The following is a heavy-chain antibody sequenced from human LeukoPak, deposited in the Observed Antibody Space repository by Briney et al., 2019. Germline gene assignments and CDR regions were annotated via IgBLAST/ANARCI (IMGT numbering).Heavy chain of an antibody. D-gene: IGHD1/OR15-1a*01. Sequence: GGSLRLSCAASGITFSNYGMHWVRQAPGKGLEWVAFIRFDGSDKYYADSVKGRFSISRDNSKNTLYLQMNSLRGDDTAVYYCAKDRQAWNNYGYLIDDYWGQGTLVTVSS. J-gene: IGHJ4*02. V-gene: IGHV3-30*02. CDR3: AKDRQAWNNYGYLIDDY. CDR2: IRFDGSDK. CDR1: GITFSNYG.